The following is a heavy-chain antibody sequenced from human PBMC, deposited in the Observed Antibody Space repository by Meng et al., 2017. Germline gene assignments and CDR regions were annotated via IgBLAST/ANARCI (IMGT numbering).Heavy chain of an antibody. Sequence: QVQLQQWGAGLLKPSETLSLPCAVYGGSFSGYYWSWIRQPPGKGLEWIGEINHSGSTNYNPSLKSRVTISVDTSKNQFSLKLSSVTAADTAVYYCACPAKLGYCSGGSCYSFENWGQGTLVTVSS. CDR2: INHSGST. CDR1: GGSFSGYY. V-gene: IGHV4-34*01. D-gene: IGHD2-15*01. J-gene: IGHJ4*02. CDR3: ACPAKLGYCSGGSCYSFEN.